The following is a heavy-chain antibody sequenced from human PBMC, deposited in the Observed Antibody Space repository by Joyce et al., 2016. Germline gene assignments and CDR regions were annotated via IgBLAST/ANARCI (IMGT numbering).Heavy chain of an antibody. CDR2: INPDDSDT. Sequence: EVQLVQSGAEVKKPGESLQISCTGSGYSFSKYWIAWVRQMPGKGLEWMGSINPDDSDTRYSPSFQGQVTFSVDKSVTTAYLQWSGLKASDTAIYFCSRRSMEGAAWFFDHWGQGTLVIVSS. V-gene: IGHV5-51*01. CDR3: SRRSMEGAAWFFDH. J-gene: IGHJ4*02. D-gene: IGHD2/OR15-2a*01. CDR1: GYSFSKYW.